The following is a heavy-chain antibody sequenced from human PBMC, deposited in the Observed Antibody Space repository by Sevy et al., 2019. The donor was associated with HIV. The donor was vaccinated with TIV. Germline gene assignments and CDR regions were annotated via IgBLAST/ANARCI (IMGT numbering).Heavy chain of an antibody. CDR2: INANNGGT. J-gene: IGHJ3*02. CDR3: TRQDSSAFDI. D-gene: IGHD2-15*01. CDR1: GYTFTDYY. Sequence: ASVKVSCKYSGYTFTDYYMHWVRQAPGQGLEWMGWINANNGGTNYAQRFQGRVTMTRDTSITTAYMELSRLTSDDTAVYYCTRQDSSAFDIWGQGTVVTVSS. V-gene: IGHV1-2*02.